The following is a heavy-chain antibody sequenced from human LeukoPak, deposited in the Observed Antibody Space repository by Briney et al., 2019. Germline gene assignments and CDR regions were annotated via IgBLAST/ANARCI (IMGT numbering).Heavy chain of an antibody. CDR1: GGSISSCY. Sequence: PSETMSLTCTVSGGSISSCYWSWIRQPPGKGLEWIGYIYYSGSTNYNPSLKSRVTISVDTTKKQFSLKLSSVTAAVTAVYYCARGQKNYYGSGSFPHAVYYYNDYMAVCGKATTLTVSS. V-gene: IGHV4-59*01. J-gene: IGHJ6*03. CDR2: IYYSGST. D-gene: IGHD3-10*01. CDR3: ARGQKNYYGSGSFPHAVYYYNDYMAV.